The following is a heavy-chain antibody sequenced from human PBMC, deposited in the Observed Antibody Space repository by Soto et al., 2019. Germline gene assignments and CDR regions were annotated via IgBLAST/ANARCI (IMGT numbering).Heavy chain of an antibody. Sequence: GASVKVSCKASGYTFTSYGISWVRQAPGQGLEWMGWISAYNGNTNYAQKLQGRVTMTTDTSTSTAYMELRSLRSDDTAVYYCARQDSSGYSYYYDYWSQGTLVTVSS. V-gene: IGHV1-18*01. CDR2: ISAYNGNT. CDR1: GYTFTSYG. J-gene: IGHJ4*02. CDR3: ARQDSSGYSYYYDY. D-gene: IGHD3-22*01.